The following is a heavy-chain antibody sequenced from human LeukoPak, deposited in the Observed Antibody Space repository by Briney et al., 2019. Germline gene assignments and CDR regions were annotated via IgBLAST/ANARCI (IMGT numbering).Heavy chain of an antibody. Sequence: SETLTLTCTASGCTISSYSWSWIRQPPGKGLEWIWYIYYSGSTNYNPSLKSRVTISGDTSKNPLSLKLSSVTAADTAVYYCATGGAKSAAMTYWGQGTLVTVSS. CDR3: ATGGAKSAAMTY. CDR2: IYYSGST. CDR1: GCTISSYS. J-gene: IGHJ4*02. D-gene: IGHD2-2*01. V-gene: IGHV4-59*01.